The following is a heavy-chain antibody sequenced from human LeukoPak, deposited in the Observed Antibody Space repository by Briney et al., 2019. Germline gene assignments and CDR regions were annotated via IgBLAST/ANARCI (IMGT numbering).Heavy chain of an antibody. V-gene: IGHV3-30-3*01. Sequence: PGGSLRLSCAASGFTFSSYAMHWVRQAPGKGLEWVAVISYDGSNKYYADSVKGRFTISRDNSKNTLYLQMNSLRAEDTAVYYCARDLLALAGDGDYWGQGTLVTVSS. J-gene: IGHJ4*02. D-gene: IGHD6-19*01. CDR3: ARDLLALAGDGDY. CDR2: ISYDGSNK. CDR1: GFTFSSYA.